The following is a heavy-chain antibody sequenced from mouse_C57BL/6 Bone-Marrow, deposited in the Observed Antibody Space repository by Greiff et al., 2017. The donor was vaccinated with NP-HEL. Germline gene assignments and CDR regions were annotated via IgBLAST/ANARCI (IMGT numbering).Heavy chain of an antibody. D-gene: IGHD1-1*01. Sequence: EVHLVESGGGLVKPGGSLKLSCAASGFTFSSYAMSWVRQTPEKRLEWVATISDGGSYTYYPANVKGRFTISRDNAKNNLYLQMSQLKTEDTAMYYCARAGSSYRYFDVWGTGTTVTVSS. CDR3: ARAGSSYRYFDV. CDR2: ISDGGSYT. J-gene: IGHJ1*03. CDR1: GFTFSSYA. V-gene: IGHV5-4*01.